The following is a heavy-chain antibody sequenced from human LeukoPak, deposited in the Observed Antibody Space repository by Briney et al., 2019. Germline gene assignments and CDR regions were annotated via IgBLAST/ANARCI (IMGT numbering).Heavy chain of an antibody. D-gene: IGHD4-23*01. CDR2: INHNGNVN. V-gene: IGHV3-7*03. CDR3: ARDVAGGKSGLNDY. J-gene: IGHJ4*02. Sequence: GSLRLSCAASGFTFSSYWMNWARQAPGKGLEWVASINHNGNVNYYVDSVKGRFTISRDNTKNSLYLQMNSLRAEDTAVYYCARDVAGGKSGLNDYWGQGTLVTVSS. CDR1: GFTFSSYW.